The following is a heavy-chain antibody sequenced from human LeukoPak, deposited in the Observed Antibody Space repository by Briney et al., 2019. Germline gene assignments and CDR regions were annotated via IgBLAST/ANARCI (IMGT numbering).Heavy chain of an antibody. CDR2: ISYDGSNK. Sequence: PGGSLRLSCAASGFTFSSYGMHWVRQAPGKGLEWVAVISYDGSNKYYADSVKGRFTISRDNSKNTLYLQMNSLRAEDTAVYYCAKDRGNRGRGYSYGYGYWGQGTLVTVSS. CDR1: GFTFSSYG. J-gene: IGHJ4*02. D-gene: IGHD5-18*01. V-gene: IGHV3-30*18. CDR3: AKDRGNRGRGYSYGYGY.